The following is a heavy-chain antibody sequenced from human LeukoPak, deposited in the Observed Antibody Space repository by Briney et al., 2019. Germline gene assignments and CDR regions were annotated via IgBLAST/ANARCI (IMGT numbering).Heavy chain of an antibody. CDR1: GFRFDDCD. D-gene: IGHD3-10*01. J-gene: IGHJ4*02. CDR3: VKDRNYYGSGSVYFDY. V-gene: IGHV3-9*01. Sequence: GGSLRLSCAASGFRFDDCDMHWVRQVPGKGLEWVSSISWNSGAMGYADSVKGRFTISRDNANNSLYLHMNSLRQDDTAFYYCVKDRNYYGSGSVYFDYWGQGTLVTASS. CDR2: ISWNSGAM.